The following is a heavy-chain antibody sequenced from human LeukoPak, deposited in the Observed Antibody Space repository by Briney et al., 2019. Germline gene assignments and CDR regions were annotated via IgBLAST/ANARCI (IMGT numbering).Heavy chain of an antibody. CDR1: GGSISSSNW. CDR3: ASGVDKWWFDP. Sequence: SETLSLTCAVSGGSISSSNWWSWVRQPPGKGLGWIGEIYHSGSTNYNPSLKSRGTIPVDKSKNQFSLKLSSVNAADTARYYCASGVDKWWFDPWGQGTLVTVSS. CDR2: IYHSGST. V-gene: IGHV4-4*02. D-gene: IGHD5-12*01. J-gene: IGHJ5*02.